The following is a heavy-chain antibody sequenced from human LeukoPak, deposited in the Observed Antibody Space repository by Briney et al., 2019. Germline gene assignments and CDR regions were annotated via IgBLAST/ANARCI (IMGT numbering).Heavy chain of an antibody. CDR1: GGFINSNDYY. Sequence: ETLSLTCTVSGGFINSNDYYWGWIRQPPGKGLEWIGSGSTYSNPSLKSRVTISVDTSKNQFSLNLTSMTAADTAVYYCARTGGYALRGVENWFDPWGQGTLVTVSS. CDR3: ARTGGYALRGVENWFDP. V-gene: IGHV4-39*01. J-gene: IGHJ5*02. CDR2: GST. D-gene: IGHD3-10*01.